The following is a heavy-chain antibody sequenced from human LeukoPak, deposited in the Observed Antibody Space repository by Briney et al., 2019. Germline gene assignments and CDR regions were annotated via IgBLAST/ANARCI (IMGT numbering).Heavy chain of an antibody. D-gene: IGHD2/OR15-2a*01. J-gene: IGHJ4*02. CDR1: GFTFTDHY. V-gene: IGHV1-2*02. CDR3: VREGEGPLSKDFDY. CDR2: IGPHSTFT. Sequence: ASMKVSCKSSGFTFTDHYIHWVRQGPGQGLEWMGFIGPHSTFTSSPQEFQGRVTMTRDASMSTAYMELTRLTSDDTAVYYCVREGEGPLSKDFDYWGQGTLVTVSS.